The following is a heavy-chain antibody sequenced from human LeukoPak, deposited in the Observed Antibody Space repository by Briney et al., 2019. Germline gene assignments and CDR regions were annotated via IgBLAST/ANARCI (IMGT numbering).Heavy chain of an antibody. CDR1: GYTLTELS. D-gene: IGHD6-19*01. J-gene: IGHJ5*02. CDR2: FDPEDGET. V-gene: IGHV1-24*01. Sequence: ASVKVSCKVSGYTLTELSMHWVRQAPGNGLEWMGGFDPEDGETIYAQKFQGRVTMTTDTSPSTAYMELRSLRSDDTAVYYCATRKYSSGWNWFDPWGQGTLVTVSS. CDR3: ATRKYSSGWNWFDP.